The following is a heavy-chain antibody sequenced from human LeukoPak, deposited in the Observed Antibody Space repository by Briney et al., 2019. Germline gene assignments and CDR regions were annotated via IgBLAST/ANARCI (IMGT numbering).Heavy chain of an antibody. Sequence: PSETLSLTCTVSGGSISSYYWSWIRQPPGKGLEWIGYIYYSGSTNYNPSLKSRVTISVDTSKNQFSLKLSSVTAEDTALYYCAKGSCTNGICYPYYYYYMDVWGKGTTVTVSS. CDR1: GGSISSYY. D-gene: IGHD2-8*01. V-gene: IGHV4-59*01. CDR2: IYYSGST. J-gene: IGHJ6*03. CDR3: AKGSCTNGICYPYYYYYMDV.